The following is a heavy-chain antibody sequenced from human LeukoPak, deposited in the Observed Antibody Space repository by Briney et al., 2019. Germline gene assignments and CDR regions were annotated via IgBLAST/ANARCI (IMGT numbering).Heavy chain of an antibody. Sequence: GGSLRLSCAASGFSVISNYMSWVRQAPGKGLEWISYVSTSGSTIYYADSVRGRFTISRDNAKNSLFLQMNSLRAEDTAVYYCARGVVMPYWGQGTLVTVSS. D-gene: IGHD3-3*01. CDR2: VSTSGSTI. J-gene: IGHJ4*02. V-gene: IGHV3-11*04. CDR1: GFSVISNY. CDR3: ARGVVMPY.